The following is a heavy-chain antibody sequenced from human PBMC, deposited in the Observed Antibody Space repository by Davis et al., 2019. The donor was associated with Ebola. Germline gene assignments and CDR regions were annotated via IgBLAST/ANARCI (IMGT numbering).Heavy chain of an antibody. Sequence: SETLSLTCTVSGGSISSYYWSWIRQPPGKGLEWIGEINHSGSTNYNPSLKSRVTISVDTSKNQFSLKLSSVTAADTAVYYCARGVNPLRFLVWFARGNWFDPWGQGTLVTVSS. CDR3: ARGVNPLRFLVWFARGNWFDP. D-gene: IGHD3-3*01. CDR1: GGSISSYY. CDR2: INHSGST. V-gene: IGHV4-34*01. J-gene: IGHJ5*02.